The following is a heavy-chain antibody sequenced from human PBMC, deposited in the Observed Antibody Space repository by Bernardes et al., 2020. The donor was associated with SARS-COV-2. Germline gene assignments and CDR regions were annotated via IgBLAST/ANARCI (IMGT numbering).Heavy chain of an antibody. CDR3: ARGGKIEPNAMPT. CDR1: GFTFSNLW. V-gene: IGHV3-74*01. J-gene: IGHJ3*01. D-gene: IGHD2-2*01. Sequence: GGSLRLSCVASGFTFSNLWMHWVRQAPGRGPVWVSHINSDGSGTSYADSVKGRFTISRDNAKNTLYLQMDSLRADDTAVYYCARGGKIEPNAMPTWGPGTLVTVSS. CDR2: INSDGSGT.